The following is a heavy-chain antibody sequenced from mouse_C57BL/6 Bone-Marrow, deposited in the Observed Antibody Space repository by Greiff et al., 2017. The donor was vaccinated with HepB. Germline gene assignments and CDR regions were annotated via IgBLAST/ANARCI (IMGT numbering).Heavy chain of an antibody. CDR1: GYTFTSYW. V-gene: IGHV1-64*01. Sequence: VQLQQSGAELVKPGASVKLSCKASGYTFTSYWMHWVKQRPGQGLEWIGMIHPNSGSTNYNEKFKSKATLTVDKSSSTAYMQLSSLTSEDSAVYYCAREGGYYDYDETWFAYWGQGTLVTVSA. CDR2: IHPNSGST. CDR3: AREGGYYDYDETWFAY. D-gene: IGHD2-4*01. J-gene: IGHJ3*01.